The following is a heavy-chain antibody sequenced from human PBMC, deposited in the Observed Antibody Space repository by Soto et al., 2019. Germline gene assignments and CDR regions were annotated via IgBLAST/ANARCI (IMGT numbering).Heavy chain of an antibody. D-gene: IGHD3-22*01. CDR3: AREKMGYYYDSSGYYYFDY. Sequence: GESLKISCKGSGYSFTSYWIGWVRQMPGKGLEWMGIIYPGDSDTRYSPSFQGQVTISADKSISTAYLQWSSLKASDTAMYYCAREKMGYYYDSSGYYYFDYWGQGTLVTVYS. CDR2: IYPGDSDT. CDR1: GYSFTSYW. J-gene: IGHJ4*02. V-gene: IGHV5-51*01.